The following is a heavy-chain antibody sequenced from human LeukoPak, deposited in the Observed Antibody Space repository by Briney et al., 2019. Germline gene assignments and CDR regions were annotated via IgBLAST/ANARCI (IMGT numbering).Heavy chain of an antibody. Sequence: ASVKVSCKASGYTFTSYDINWVRQATGQGHEWMGWINPNSGNTGYAQKFQGRVTMTRNTSISTAYMELSSLRSEDTAVYYCARRRAYGGNSKWFDPWGQGTLVTVSS. CDR3: ARRRAYGGNSKWFDP. CDR2: INPNSGNT. J-gene: IGHJ5*02. D-gene: IGHD4-23*01. CDR1: GYTFTSYD. V-gene: IGHV1-8*01.